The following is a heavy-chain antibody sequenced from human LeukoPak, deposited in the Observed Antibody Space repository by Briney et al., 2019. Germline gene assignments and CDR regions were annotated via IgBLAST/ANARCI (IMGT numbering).Heavy chain of an antibody. V-gene: IGHV3-74*01. Sequence: GGSLRLSCAAYGYPFSSHWMHWVRQAPGKGPVWVSHINGDGGSTGYADSVKGRFTISRDNAKNTLYLHMSSLRVEDTAVYYCARDQVGATPIDYWGQGALVTVSS. D-gene: IGHD1-26*01. J-gene: IGHJ4*02. CDR2: INGDGGST. CDR3: ARDQVGATPIDY. CDR1: GYPFSSHW.